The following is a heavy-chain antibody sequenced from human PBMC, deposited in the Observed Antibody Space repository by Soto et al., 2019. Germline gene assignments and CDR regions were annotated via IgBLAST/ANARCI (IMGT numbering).Heavy chain of an antibody. CDR3: AREPATAKPEGVDF. V-gene: IGHV1-2*02. CDR1: GYTFSDYY. Sequence: ASAKVSCKASGYTFSDYYIHWVRQAPGQGLGWMGWINPNSGGTKYAPKFQGGVTMTRDTSITTAYMELSRLRSGDTAVYYCAREPATAKPEGVDFWGQGTLVTVSS. J-gene: IGHJ4*02. CDR2: INPNSGGT. D-gene: IGHD1-1*01.